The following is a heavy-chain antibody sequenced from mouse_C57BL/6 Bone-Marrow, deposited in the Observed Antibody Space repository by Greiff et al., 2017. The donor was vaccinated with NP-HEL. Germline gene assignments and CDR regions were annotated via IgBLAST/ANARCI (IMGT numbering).Heavy chain of an antibody. V-gene: IGHV5-4*01. CDR3: ARDGGYYEGFDD. CDR2: ISDGGSYT. D-gene: IGHD1-1*01. J-gene: IGHJ2*01. Sequence: EVHLVESGGGLVKPGGSLKLSCAASGFTFSSYAMSWVRQTPEKRLEWVATISDGGSYTYYPDNVKGRFTISRDNAKNNLYLQMSHLKSEDTAMYYCARDGGYYEGFDDWGQGTTLTVSS. CDR1: GFTFSSYA.